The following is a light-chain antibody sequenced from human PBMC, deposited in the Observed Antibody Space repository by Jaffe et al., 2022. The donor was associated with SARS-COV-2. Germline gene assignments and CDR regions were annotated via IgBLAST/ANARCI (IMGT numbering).Light chain of an antibody. J-gene: IGKJ1*01. Sequence: DIQMTQSPSSLSASVGDRVTITCRASQSISSYLNWYQQKPGRAPNLLIYGASTLHSGVPSRFSGSGSGTDFTLTIDSLQPEDFATYYCQQSYITPRTFGQGTKVEI. CDR1: QSISSY. V-gene: IGKV1-39*01. CDR3: QQSYITPRT. CDR2: GAS.